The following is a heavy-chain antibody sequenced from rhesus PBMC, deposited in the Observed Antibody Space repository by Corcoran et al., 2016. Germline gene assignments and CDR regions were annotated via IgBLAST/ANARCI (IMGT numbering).Heavy chain of an antibody. J-gene: IGHJ4*01. Sequence: EVQLVQSGAEAKGPGESLKISCKTSGYSCIRYWSSWVGQMPGKGLEGRGAIDPSASDTRYTPSFQGPVTISADKSISTAYLQWSRLKASDTATYYCAKGGRNQLDYWGQGVLVTVSS. CDR2: IDPSASDT. CDR3: AKGGRNQLDY. V-gene: IGHV5-20*01. CDR1: GYSCIRYW.